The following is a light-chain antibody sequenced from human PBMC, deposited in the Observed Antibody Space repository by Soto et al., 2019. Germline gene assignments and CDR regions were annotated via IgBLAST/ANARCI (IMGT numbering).Light chain of an antibody. CDR2: GTG. J-gene: IGKJ1*01. Sequence: EIVMTQSPGTVSLSPGERATLSCRASESVSSHYIGWYQQRRGQAPRLLIYGTGNRAPGIPDRFSGDGAGTDFTLTISRLDPEDFAVYYCQQYGSSPSFGQGTKVDIK. CDR1: ESVSSHY. V-gene: IGKV3-20*01. CDR3: QQYGSSPS.